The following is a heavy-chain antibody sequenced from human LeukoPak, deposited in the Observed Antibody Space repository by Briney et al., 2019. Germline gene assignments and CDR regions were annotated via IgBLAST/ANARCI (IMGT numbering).Heavy chain of an antibody. J-gene: IGHJ4*02. CDR2: ISGSGGST. D-gene: IGHD6-13*01. CDR1: GFTFSSYA. CDR3: ASLSSSWYADY. V-gene: IGHV3-23*01. Sequence: GGSLRLSCAVSGFTFSSYAMSWVRQAPGKGLEWVSAISGSGGSTYYADSVKGRFTISRDNAKNSLYLQMNSLRAEDTAVYYCASLSSSWYADYWGQGTLVTVSS.